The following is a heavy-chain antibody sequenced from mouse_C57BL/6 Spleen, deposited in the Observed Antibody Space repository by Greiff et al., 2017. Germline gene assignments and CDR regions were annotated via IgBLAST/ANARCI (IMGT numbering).Heavy chain of an antibody. J-gene: IGHJ4*01. Sequence: VQLQQSGAELVRPGASVTLSCKASGYTFTDYEMHWVKQTPVHGLEWIGAIDPETGGTAYNQKFKGKAILTADKSSSTAYMELRSLTSEDSAVYYCTRVDGPDAMDYWGQGTSVTVSS. CDR2: IDPETGGT. CDR1: GYTFTDYE. D-gene: IGHD2-3*01. V-gene: IGHV1-15*01. CDR3: TRVDGPDAMDY.